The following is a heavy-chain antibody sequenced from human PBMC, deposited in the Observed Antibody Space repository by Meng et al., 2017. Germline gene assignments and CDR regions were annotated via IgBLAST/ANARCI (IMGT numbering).Heavy chain of an antibody. D-gene: IGHD6-13*01. Sequence: ASAKVSCKASGYTFTGYYMHWVRQAPGQGLEWMGWINPNSGGTNYAQKSQGRVTMTRGTSISTAYMELSRLRSDDTAAYCCAGGLNLYSCSWYPPPGYWGQGALVTVSS. CDR2: INPNSGGT. CDR1: GYTFTGYY. V-gene: IGHV1-2*02. J-gene: IGHJ4*02. CDR3: AGGLNLYSCSWYPPPGY.